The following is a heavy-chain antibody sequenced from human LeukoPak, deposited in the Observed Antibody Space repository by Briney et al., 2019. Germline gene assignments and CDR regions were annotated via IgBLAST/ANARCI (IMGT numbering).Heavy chain of an antibody. CDR1: GFSFSTYA. CDR2: ISYDGSNK. V-gene: IGHV3-30*04. Sequence: GGSLRLSCAASGFSFSTYAMHWVRQAPGKGLEWVALISYDGSNKYYADSVKGRFTISRDNSKNTLYLQMHSLRADDTAVHHCARDDGWIWGQGTMVTVSS. D-gene: IGHD2-15*01. J-gene: IGHJ3*02. CDR3: ARDDGWI.